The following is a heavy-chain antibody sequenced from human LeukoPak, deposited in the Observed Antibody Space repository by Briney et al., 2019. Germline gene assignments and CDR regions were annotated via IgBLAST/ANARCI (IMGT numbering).Heavy chain of an antibody. D-gene: IGHD6-19*01. CDR1: GFTLSSYW. V-gene: IGHV3-7*01. CDR2: IKQDGSEE. J-gene: IGHJ5*02. CDR3: ARDPYSSGWYGNENYYWFDP. Sequence: PGGSLRLSCAASGFTLSSYWMSWVRQAPGQGLEWVANIKQDGSEEYYVDSVKGRFTISRDNAKNSLYLQMNSLRAEDTAVYYCARDPYSSGWYGNENYYWFDPWGQGTLVTVSS.